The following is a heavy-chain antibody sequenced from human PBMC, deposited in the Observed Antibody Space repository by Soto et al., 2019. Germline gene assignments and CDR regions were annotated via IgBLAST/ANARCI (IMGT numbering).Heavy chain of an antibody. V-gene: IGHV3-74*01. CDR1: GFTFSGYW. D-gene: IGHD2-2*01. J-gene: IGHJ6*04. CDR2: INTDGRTT. Sequence: EVQLVESGGGLVQPGGSLRLSCAASGFTFSGYWMHWDRQAPGKGLVWVSRINTDGRTTSYADSVKGRFTISRDNAKNTLYLQMSSLRAEDTAVYYCARIGLVVPVGACRGDFYYYCNMDVWGKGTTVTVSS. CDR3: ARIGLVVPVGACRGDFYYYCNMDV.